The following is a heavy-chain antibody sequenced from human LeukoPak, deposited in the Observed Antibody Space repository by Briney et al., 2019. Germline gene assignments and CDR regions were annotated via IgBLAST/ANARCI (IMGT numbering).Heavy chain of an antibody. V-gene: IGHV4-39*01. J-gene: IGHJ5*02. CDR1: GGSISSSSYY. CDR2: IYYSGST. Sequence: SETLSLTCTVSGGSISSSSYYWGWIRQPPGKGLEWIGSIYYSGSTYYNPSLKSRVTISVDTSKIQFSLKLSSVTAADTAVYYCARLANTAYYDCWSGYFPNWFDPWGQGTLVTVSS. D-gene: IGHD3-3*01. CDR3: ARLANTAYYDCWSGYFPNWFDP.